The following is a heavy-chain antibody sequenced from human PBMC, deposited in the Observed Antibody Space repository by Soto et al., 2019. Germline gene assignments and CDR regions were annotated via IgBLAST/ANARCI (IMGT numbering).Heavy chain of an antibody. CDR1: GGSINSSSYY. CDR3: ARFPIVLVPAANAFDI. J-gene: IGHJ3*02. D-gene: IGHD2-2*01. Sequence: PSETLSLTCTVSGGSINSSSYYWGWIRQPPGKGLECIGNIYYSGSTYYNPSLKSRVTISVDTSKNQFSLKLSSVTAADTAVYYCARFPIVLVPAANAFDIWGQGTMVTV. CDR2: IYYSGST. V-gene: IGHV4-39*01.